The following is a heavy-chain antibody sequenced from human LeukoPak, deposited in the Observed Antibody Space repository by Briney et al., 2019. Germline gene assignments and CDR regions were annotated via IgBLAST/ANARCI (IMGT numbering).Heavy chain of an antibody. CDR1: GFTFSSFW. CDR2: INQDGSGK. J-gene: IGHJ4*02. D-gene: IGHD1-14*01. CDR3: GRDFSWTGGYFDY. Sequence: PGGSLRLSCAASGFTFSSFWMSWVRQAPGEGLEWVANINQDGSGKYYVDSVKGRFTISRDNAKSSLYLQMNHLRAEDTAVYYCGRDFSWTGGYFDYWGQGTLVTVSS. V-gene: IGHV3-7*01.